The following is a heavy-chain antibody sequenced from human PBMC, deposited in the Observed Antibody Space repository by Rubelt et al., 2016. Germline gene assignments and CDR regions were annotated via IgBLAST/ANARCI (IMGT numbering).Heavy chain of an antibody. CDR2: IYYSGST. CDR1: ISSSSYY. V-gene: IGHV4-39*01. CDR3: ARHQRDSSSSPLPY. D-gene: IGHD6-6*01. Sequence: ISSSSYYWGWIRQPPGKGLEWIGSIYYSGSTYYNPSLKSRVTISVDTSKNQFSLKLSSVTAADTAVYCCARHQRDSSSSPLPYWGQGTLVTVSS. J-gene: IGHJ4*02.